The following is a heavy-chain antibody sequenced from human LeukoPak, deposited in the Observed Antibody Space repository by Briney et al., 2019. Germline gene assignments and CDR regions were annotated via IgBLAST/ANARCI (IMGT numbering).Heavy chain of an antibody. Sequence: SETLSLTCAVSGGSISSSNWWSWVRQPPGKGLEWIGEIYHSGSTNYNPSLKSRVTISVDTSKNQFSLKLSSLTAADTAVYYCARLRRSRLAEFDYWGQGTLVTVSS. CDR1: GGSISSSNW. CDR2: IYHSGST. D-gene: IGHD3-3*02. CDR3: ARLRRSRLAEFDY. J-gene: IGHJ4*02. V-gene: IGHV4-4*02.